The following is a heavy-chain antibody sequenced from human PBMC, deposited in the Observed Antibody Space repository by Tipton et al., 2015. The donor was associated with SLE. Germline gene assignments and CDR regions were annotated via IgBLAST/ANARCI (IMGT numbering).Heavy chain of an antibody. CDR1: ADSFTHYH. CDR3: ARGDSNGYFAY. J-gene: IGHJ4*02. V-gene: IGHV4-34*01. CDR2: INHSGST. D-gene: IGHD3-22*01. Sequence: TLSLTCTVSADSFTHYHWSWIRQSPGKGLGWIGEINHSGSTNYNPSLKSRVTISVDTSKNQFSLKLSSVTAADTAVYYCARGDSNGYFAYWGQGTLVTVSS.